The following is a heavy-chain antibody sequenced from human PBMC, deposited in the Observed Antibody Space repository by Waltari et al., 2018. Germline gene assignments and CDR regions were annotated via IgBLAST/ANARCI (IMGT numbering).Heavy chain of an antibody. CDR2: IYYSGST. J-gene: IGHJ2*01. CDR1: GGSISSSSSY. D-gene: IGHD2-8*01. V-gene: IGHV4-39*01. CDR3: ARHPAMTIMLWYFDL. Sequence: QLQLQESGPGLVKPSETLSLPCTVSGGSISSSSSYWGWIRQPPGKGLEWIGSIYYSGSTYYNPSLKSRVTISVDTSKNQFSLKLSSVTAADTAVYYCARHPAMTIMLWYFDLWGRGTLVTVSS.